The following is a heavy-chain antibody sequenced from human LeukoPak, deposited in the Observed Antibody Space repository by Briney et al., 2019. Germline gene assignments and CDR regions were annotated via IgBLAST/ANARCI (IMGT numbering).Heavy chain of an antibody. V-gene: IGHV3-21*01. CDR2: IGHVAGDI. D-gene: IGHD1-1*01. Sequence: GGSLRLSCVPSGFTFTSVSMSWVRQAPGKGLEWVAFIGHVAGDIFYGDSVKGRFNISRDDAKGSVYLQMNSLTVDDTAVYFCARDPYTGSMFDYWGHGTLVTVSS. J-gene: IGHJ4*01. CDR1: GFTFTSVS. CDR3: ARDPYTGSMFDY.